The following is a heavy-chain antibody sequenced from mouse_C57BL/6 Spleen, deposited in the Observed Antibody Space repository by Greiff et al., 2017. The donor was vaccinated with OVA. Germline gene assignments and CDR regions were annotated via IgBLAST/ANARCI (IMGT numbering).Heavy chain of an antibody. CDR1: GYTFTDYN. D-gene: IGHD2-5*01. Sequence: VQLQQSGPELVKPGASVKIPCKASGYTFTDYNMDWVKQSHGKSLEWIGDINPNNGGTIYNQKFKGKATLTVDKSSSTAYMELRSLTSEDTAVYYCARQAYYSNGYAMDYWGQGTSVTVSS. V-gene: IGHV1-18*01. CDR3: ARQAYYSNGYAMDY. J-gene: IGHJ4*01. CDR2: INPNNGGT.